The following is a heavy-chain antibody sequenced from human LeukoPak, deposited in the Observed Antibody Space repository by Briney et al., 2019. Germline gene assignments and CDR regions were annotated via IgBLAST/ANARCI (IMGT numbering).Heavy chain of an antibody. D-gene: IGHD2-8*01. CDR2: ISGSGGDT. J-gene: IGHJ4*02. CDR3: AKDRSCTNNICHGDFDY. CDR1: QFRFPFSHYG. V-gene: IGHV3-23*01. Sequence: GKSLTLSCVASQFRFPFSHYGMHWVRQAPGKGLEWVSGISGSGGDTYYADSVKGRFTISRDNSKNTLYLQMNSLRAEDTAVYYCAKDRSCTNNICHGDFDYWGQGTLVTVSS.